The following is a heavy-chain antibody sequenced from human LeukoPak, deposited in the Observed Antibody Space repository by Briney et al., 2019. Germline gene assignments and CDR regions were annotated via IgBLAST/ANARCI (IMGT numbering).Heavy chain of an antibody. CDR3: ASLRSKMATISLRRFDP. D-gene: IGHD5-24*01. CDR2: INHSGST. J-gene: IGHJ5*02. Sequence: NSSETLSLTCAVYGGSFSGYYWSWIRQPPGKGLDWIGEINHSGSTNYNPSLKSRVTISVDTSKNQFSLKLSSVTAADTAVYYCASLRSKMATISLRRFDPWGQGTLVTVSS. CDR1: GGSFSGYY. V-gene: IGHV4-34*01.